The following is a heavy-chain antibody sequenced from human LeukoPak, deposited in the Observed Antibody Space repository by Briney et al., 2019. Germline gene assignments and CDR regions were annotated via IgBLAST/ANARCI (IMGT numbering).Heavy chain of an antibody. CDR3: ARVDYGVNSYDFDY. Sequence: GSLRLSCAASGFTFSSYAMSWVRQAPGKGLEWVSTISDSGGSTYYADSVKGRFTISRDNSKDTLFLRMNSLRAEDTAVYYCARVDYGVNSYDFDYWGQGTLVTVSS. J-gene: IGHJ4*02. V-gene: IGHV3-23*01. CDR2: ISDSGGST. D-gene: IGHD4-23*01. CDR1: GFTFSSYA.